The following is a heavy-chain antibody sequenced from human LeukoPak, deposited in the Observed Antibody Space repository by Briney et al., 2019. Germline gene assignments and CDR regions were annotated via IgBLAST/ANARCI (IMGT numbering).Heavy chain of an antibody. V-gene: IGHV4-34*01. Sequence: PPETLSLTCAVYGGSFSGYHWTWIRQSPGKGLEWIGSIYYSGSTYYNPSLKSRVTISVDTSKNQFSLKLSSVTAADTAVYYCARDRPIGSCSSTSCYRTNWFDPWGQGTLATVSS. D-gene: IGHD2-2*01. CDR3: ARDRPIGSCSSTSCYRTNWFDP. CDR1: GGSFSGYH. J-gene: IGHJ5*02. CDR2: IYYSGST.